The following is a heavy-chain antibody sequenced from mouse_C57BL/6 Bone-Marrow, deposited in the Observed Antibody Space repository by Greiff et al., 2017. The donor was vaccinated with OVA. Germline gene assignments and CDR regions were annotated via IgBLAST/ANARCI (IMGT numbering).Heavy chain of an antibody. V-gene: IGHV7-3*01. CDR3: ARSQRGREWVYYFDY. Sequence: EVQRVESGGGLVQPGGSLSLSCAASGFTFTDYYMSWVRQPPGKALEWLGFIRNKANGYTTEYSASVKGRFTISRDNSQSILYLQMNALRAEDSATYYCARSQRGREWVYYFDYWGQGTTLTVSS. CDR1: GFTFTDYY. D-gene: IGHD4-1*02. J-gene: IGHJ2*01. CDR2: IRNKANGYTT.